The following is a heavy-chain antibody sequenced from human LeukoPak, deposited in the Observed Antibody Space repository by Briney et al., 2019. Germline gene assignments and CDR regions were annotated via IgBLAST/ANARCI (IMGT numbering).Heavy chain of an antibody. V-gene: IGHV4-59*08. CDR1: GGSISSYY. CDR3: ATTGPLRVRRRGSGYGMDV. CDR2: IYYSGST. Sequence: PSETLSLTCTVSGGSISSYYWSWIRQPPGKGLEWIGYIYYSGSTNYNPSLKSRVTISVDTSKNQFSLKLSSVTAADTAVYYCATTGPLRVRRRGSGYGMDVWGQGTTVTVSS. D-gene: IGHD3-9*01. J-gene: IGHJ6*02.